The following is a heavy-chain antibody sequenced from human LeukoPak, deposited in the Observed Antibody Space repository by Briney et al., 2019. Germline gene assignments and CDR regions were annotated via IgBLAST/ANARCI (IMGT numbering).Heavy chain of an antibody. J-gene: IGHJ4*02. Sequence: PGGSLRLSCAASGFTVSGSYMNWVRQAPGKGLEWVSVIYSDSSTYYADSVKGRFTISRDNSKNTLYLQMNSLRAEDTAVYYCARVKGIAVAGPLDYWGQGTLVTVSS. V-gene: IGHV3-53*01. CDR2: IYSDSST. CDR3: ARVKGIAVAGPLDY. CDR1: GFTVSGSY. D-gene: IGHD6-19*01.